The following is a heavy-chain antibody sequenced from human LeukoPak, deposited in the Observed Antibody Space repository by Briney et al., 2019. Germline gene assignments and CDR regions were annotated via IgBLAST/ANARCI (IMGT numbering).Heavy chain of an antibody. CDR2: INPNSGGT. Sequence: ASVKVSCKASGYTFTGYYMHWVRQAPGQGLEWMGWINPNSGGTNYAQKFQGRVTMTRDTPISTAYMELSRLRSDDTAVYYCARGSVTTLPDLDPWGQGTLVTVSS. J-gene: IGHJ5*02. CDR3: ARGSVTTLPDLDP. CDR1: GYTFTGYY. D-gene: IGHD4-17*01. V-gene: IGHV1-2*02.